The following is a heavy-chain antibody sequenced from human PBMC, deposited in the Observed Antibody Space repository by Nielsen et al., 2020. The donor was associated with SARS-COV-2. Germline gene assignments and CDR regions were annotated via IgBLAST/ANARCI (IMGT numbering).Heavy chain of an antibody. CDR3: TTGGITMVRGVMQY. CDR2: IKAKTDGETT. D-gene: IGHD3-10*01. J-gene: IGHJ1*01. Sequence: SCVASGFTFRNAWMTWVRQAPGKGLEWVGRIKAKTDGETTVYAAPVQGRFTISRDDSKNTLYLQMNSLKTEDTAVYYCTTGGITMVRGVMQYWGQGTLVTVSP. V-gene: IGHV3-15*01. CDR1: GFTFRNAW.